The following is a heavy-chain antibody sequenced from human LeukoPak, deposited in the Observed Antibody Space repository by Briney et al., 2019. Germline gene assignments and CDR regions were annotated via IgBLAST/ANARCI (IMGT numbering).Heavy chain of an antibody. J-gene: IGHJ5*02. Sequence: GRSLRLSCAASGFTFSSYAMHWVRQAPGKGLEWVAVISYDGSNKYYADSVKGRFTISRDNSKNTLYLQMNSLRAEDTAVYYCARNPEGVRGVRRFDPWGQGTLVTVSS. CDR2: ISYDGSNK. CDR1: GFTFSSYA. CDR3: ARNPEGVRGVRRFDP. D-gene: IGHD3-10*01. V-gene: IGHV3-30*14.